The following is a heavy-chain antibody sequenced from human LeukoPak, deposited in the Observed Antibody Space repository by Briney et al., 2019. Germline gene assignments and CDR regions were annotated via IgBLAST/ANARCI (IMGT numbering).Heavy chain of an antibody. V-gene: IGHV3-48*04. J-gene: IGHJ3*02. CDR2: IGGSD. CDR3: VRDWRYAFDI. CDR1: GFSFSTYT. D-gene: IGHD3-3*01. Sequence: GGSLRLSCAASGFSFSTYTMNWVRQAPGKGLEWVSHIGGSDHYADSVRGRFTISRDNAKSSLYLQMNSLRAEDSAVYYCVRDWRYAFDIWGRGTMVTVSS.